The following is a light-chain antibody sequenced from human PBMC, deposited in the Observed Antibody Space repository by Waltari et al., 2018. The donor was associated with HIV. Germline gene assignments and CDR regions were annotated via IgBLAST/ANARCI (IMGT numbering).Light chain of an antibody. CDR3: SSYAGTSNFVL. CDR2: NVS. J-gene: IGLJ2*01. Sequence: QSALTQPRSVSESPGQSVTISCPGTSSDVGAYNYVSWYQQHPGRAPKFIIDNVSERPSGVPDRFSGSKSGNTASLTISGLQAEDEADYYCSSYAGTSNFVLFGGGTKLTVL. CDR1: SSDVGAYNY. V-gene: IGLV2-11*01.